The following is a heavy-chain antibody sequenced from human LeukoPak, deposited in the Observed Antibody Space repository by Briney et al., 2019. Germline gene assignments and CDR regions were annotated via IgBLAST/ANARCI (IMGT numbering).Heavy chain of an antibody. D-gene: IGHD3-3*01. CDR2: ISGSGVST. CDR3: AKDRGFSYAFDI. J-gene: IGHJ3*02. V-gene: IGHV3-23*01. CDR1: GFTFRNYG. Sequence: PGGSLRLSCAASGFTFRNYGMSWVRQAPGKGLEWVSAISGSGVSTYYTDSVKGRFTISRDNSKNTLCLQMNSLRAEDTAVYYCAKDRGFSYAFDIWGQGTMVSVSS.